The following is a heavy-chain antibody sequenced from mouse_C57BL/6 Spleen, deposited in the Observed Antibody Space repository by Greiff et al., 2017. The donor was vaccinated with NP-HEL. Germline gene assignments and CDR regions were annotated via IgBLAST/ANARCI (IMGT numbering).Heavy chain of an antibody. J-gene: IGHJ3*01. CDR1: GYTFTSYW. CDR3: ASDSNQGWFAY. CDR2: IHPNSGST. V-gene: IGHV1-64*01. D-gene: IGHD2-5*01. Sequence: VQLQQSGAELVKPGASVKLSCKASGYTFTSYWMHWVKQRPGQGLEWIGMIHPNSGSTNYNEKFKSKATLTVDKSSSTAYMQLSSLTSEDSAGYYSASDSNQGWFAYWGQGTLVTVSA.